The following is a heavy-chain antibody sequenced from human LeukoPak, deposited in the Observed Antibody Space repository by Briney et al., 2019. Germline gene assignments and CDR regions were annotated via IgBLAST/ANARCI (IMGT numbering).Heavy chain of an antibody. Sequence: GGSLRLSCSASGFTFSSYAMHWVRQAPGKGLEYVSAISSNGGSTYYADSVKGRFTISRDNSKNTLYLQMSSLGADVTALYYCVKNLYSSSWVFDYWGQGTLVTVSS. CDR3: VKNLYSSSWVFDY. D-gene: IGHD6-13*01. CDR1: GFTFSSYA. J-gene: IGHJ4*02. V-gene: IGHV3-64D*06. CDR2: ISSNGGST.